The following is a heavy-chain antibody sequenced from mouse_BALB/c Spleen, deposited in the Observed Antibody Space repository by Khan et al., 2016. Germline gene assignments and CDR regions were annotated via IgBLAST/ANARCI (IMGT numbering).Heavy chain of an antibody. J-gene: IGHJ3*01. CDR2: IYPGDDDT. Sequence: QVQLQQSGAELARPGASVKLSCKASGYTFTTYWMQWVKQRPGQGLEWIGAIYPGDDDTRYTQKFKGKATLTADESSSTAYMQLSSLASEDSAVDYGARGGTSGCPFAYWGQGTLVTVSA. CDR3: ARGGTSGCPFAY. V-gene: IGHV1-87*01. D-gene: IGHD2-14*01. CDR1: GYTFTTYW.